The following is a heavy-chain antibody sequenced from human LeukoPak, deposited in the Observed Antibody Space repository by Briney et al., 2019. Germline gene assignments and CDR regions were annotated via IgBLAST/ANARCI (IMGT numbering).Heavy chain of an antibody. CDR1: GGSISSGGYS. CDR3: ARDRKYGSESLRRLDY. CDR2: IYHSGST. V-gene: IGHV4-30-2*05. J-gene: IGHJ4*02. Sequence: SQTLSLTCAVSGGSISSGGYSWSWIRQPPGKGLEWIGYIYHSGSTYYNPSLKSRVTISVDTSKNQFSLKLSSVTVADTAVYYCARDRKYGSESLRRLDYWGQGTLVTVSS. D-gene: IGHD3-10*01.